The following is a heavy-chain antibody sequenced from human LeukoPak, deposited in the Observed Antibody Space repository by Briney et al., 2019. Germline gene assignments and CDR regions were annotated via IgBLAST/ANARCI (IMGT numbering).Heavy chain of an antibody. V-gene: IGHV3-30-3*01. CDR3: ARTYSYGSGSRPGDY. Sequence: GRSLRLSCAASGFTFSSYAMHWVRQAPGKGLEWVAVISYDGSNKYYADSVKGRFTISRDNSKNTLYLQMNSLRAVDTAVYYCARTYSYGSGSRPGDYWGQGTLVTVSS. CDR1: GFTFSSYA. CDR2: ISYDGSNK. D-gene: IGHD3-10*01. J-gene: IGHJ4*02.